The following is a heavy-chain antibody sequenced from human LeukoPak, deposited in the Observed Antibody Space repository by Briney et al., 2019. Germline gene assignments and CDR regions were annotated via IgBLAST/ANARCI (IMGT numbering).Heavy chain of an antibody. D-gene: IGHD4-11*01. V-gene: IGHV3-66*01. CDR2: IYSGGST. CDR3: ARSYSNHLFGMDV. Sequence: PGGSLRLSCAASGFTFSSYAMTWVRQAPGKGLEWVSVIYSGGSTYYADSVKGRVAISRDNSNNTVFLQMNIVRAEDTAVYYCARSYSNHLFGMDVWGQGTTVTVSS. CDR1: GFTFSSYA. J-gene: IGHJ6*02.